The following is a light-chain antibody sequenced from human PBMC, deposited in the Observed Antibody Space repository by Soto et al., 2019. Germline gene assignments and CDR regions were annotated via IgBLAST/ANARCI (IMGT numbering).Light chain of an antibody. CDR3: QQSYSTPRT. Sequence: DIQMTQSPSSVSASVGGRVSITCRASQDINKWLAWYQQKPGTAPKLLIYAASSLQSGVPSRFSGSGSGTDFTLTISSLQPEDFATYYCQQSYSTPRTFGQGTKVDIK. V-gene: IGKV1-12*01. CDR2: AAS. J-gene: IGKJ1*01. CDR1: QDINKW.